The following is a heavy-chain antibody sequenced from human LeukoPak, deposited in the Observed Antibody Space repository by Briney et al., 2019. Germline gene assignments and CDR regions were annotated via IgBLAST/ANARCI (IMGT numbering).Heavy chain of an antibody. D-gene: IGHD2-21*02. CDR1: GYTFTSNY. J-gene: IGHJ6*03. CDR3: ASSQLAYCGGDCYTVGYLYYYYYMDV. V-gene: IGHV1-46*01. Sequence: ASVKVSCKAFGYTFTSNYMHWVRQTPGQGPEWMGVISPSGGSTTYAQKFQGRVTLTRDMSTSTDYLELSSLRSEDTAVYYCASSQLAYCGGDCYTVGYLYYYYYMDVWGKGTTVTISS. CDR2: ISPSGGST.